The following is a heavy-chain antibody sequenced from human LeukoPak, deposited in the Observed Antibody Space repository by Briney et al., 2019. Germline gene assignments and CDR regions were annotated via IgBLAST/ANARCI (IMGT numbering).Heavy chain of an antibody. CDR2: IYTSGST. Sequence: SETLSLTCTVSGGSISSYYWSWIRQPAGKGLEWIGRIYTSGSTNYNPSLKSRVTMSVDTSKNQFSLQLNSVTPEDTAVYYCARSRSRGDLYYYYMDVWGKGTTVTVSS. D-gene: IGHD3-10*01. CDR3: ARSRSRGDLYYYYMDV. CDR1: GGSISSYY. V-gene: IGHV4-4*07. J-gene: IGHJ6*03.